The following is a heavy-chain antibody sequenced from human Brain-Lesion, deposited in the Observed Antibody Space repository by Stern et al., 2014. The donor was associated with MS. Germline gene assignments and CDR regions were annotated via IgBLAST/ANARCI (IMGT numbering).Heavy chain of an antibody. CDR2: FDPEDGET. CDR1: GYTLTDLS. V-gene: IGHV1-24*01. D-gene: IGHD1-26*01. Sequence: MQLVQSGAEVKPPGASVKVSCKVSGYTLTDLSMHSVRQAPRKGLEWMGGFDPEDGETSYAQKFQGRVTMTEDTSTDTAYMELRSLRSEDTAVYYCATLSPGAGGNYYRHFDYWGQGTLVTVSS. CDR3: ATLSPGAGGNYYRHFDY. J-gene: IGHJ4*02.